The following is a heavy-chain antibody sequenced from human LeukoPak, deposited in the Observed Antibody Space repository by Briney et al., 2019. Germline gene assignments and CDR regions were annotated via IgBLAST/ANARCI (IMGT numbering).Heavy chain of an antibody. CDR2: ISGSGGST. CDR3: AKLISDSSGYYWPFVDY. D-gene: IGHD3-22*01. CDR1: GFTFSTYT. J-gene: IGHJ4*02. V-gene: IGHV3-23*01. Sequence: QSGGSLRLSCAASGFTFSTYTMNWVRQAPGKGLEWVSSISGSGGSTYYADSVKGRFTISRDNSKNTLYLQMNSLRAEDTAVYYCAKLISDSSGYYWPFVDYWGQGTLVTVSS.